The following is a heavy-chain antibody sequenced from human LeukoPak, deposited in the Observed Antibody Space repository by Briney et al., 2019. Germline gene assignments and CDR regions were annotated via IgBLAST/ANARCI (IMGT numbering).Heavy chain of an antibody. CDR3: ARGHRAKGYCSGGSCPRYNWFDP. J-gene: IGHJ5*02. V-gene: IGHV4-34*01. CDR1: GGSFSGYY. D-gene: IGHD2-15*01. Sequence: SETLSLTCAVYGGSFSGYYWSWIRQPPGKGLEWIGEINHSGSTNYTPSLKSRVTISVDTSKNQFSLKLSSVTAADTAVYYCARGHRAKGYCSGGSCPRYNWFDPWGQGTLVTVSS. CDR2: INHSGST.